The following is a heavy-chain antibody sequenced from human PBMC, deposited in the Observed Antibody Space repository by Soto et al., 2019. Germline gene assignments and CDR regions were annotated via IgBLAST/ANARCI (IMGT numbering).Heavy chain of an antibody. CDR2: ISSSSSTI. Sequence: EVQLLESGGGLVQPGGSLRLSCAASGFTFSSYAMSWVRQAPGKGLEWVSYISSSSSTIYYADSVKGRFTISRDNAKNSLYLQMNSLRDEDTAVYYCARDPWRDGSYLTGYWGQGTLVTVSS. V-gene: IGHV3-48*02. CDR1: GFTFSSYA. D-gene: IGHD3-10*01. J-gene: IGHJ4*02. CDR3: ARDPWRDGSYLTGY.